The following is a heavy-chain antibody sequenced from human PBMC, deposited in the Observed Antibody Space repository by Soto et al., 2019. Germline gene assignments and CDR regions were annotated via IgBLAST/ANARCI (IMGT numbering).Heavy chain of an antibody. CDR2: IWYDGSNK. Sequence: QVQLVESGGGVVQPGRSLRLSCAASGFTFSSYGMHWVRQAPGKGLEWVAVIWYDGSNKYYADSVKGRFTISRDNSKNTLYLQMNSLRAEDTAVYYCARRGFRFYGMDVWGQGTTVTVSS. CDR1: GFTFSSYG. J-gene: IGHJ6*02. CDR3: ARRGFRFYGMDV. V-gene: IGHV3-33*01. D-gene: IGHD3-3*01.